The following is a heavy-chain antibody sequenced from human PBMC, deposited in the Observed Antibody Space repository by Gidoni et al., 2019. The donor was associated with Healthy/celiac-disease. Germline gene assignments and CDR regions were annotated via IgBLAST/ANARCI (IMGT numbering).Heavy chain of an antibody. J-gene: IGHJ4*02. CDR1: GGSFSGYY. D-gene: IGHD7-27*01. Sequence: QVQLQQWGAGLLKPSETLSLTCAVYGGSFSGYYWSWIRQPPGKGLEWIGEINHSGSTNYNPSLKSRVTISVDTSKNQFSLKLSSVTAADTAVYYCARRPSVGRGVWGFDYWGQGTLVTVSS. V-gene: IGHV4-34*01. CDR3: ARRPSVGRGVWGFDY. CDR2: INHSGST.